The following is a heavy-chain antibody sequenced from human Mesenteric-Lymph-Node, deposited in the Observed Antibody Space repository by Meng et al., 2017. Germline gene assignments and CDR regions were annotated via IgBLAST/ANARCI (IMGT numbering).Heavy chain of an antibody. CDR3: ARDLGVATSIAGFVY. D-gene: IGHD5-12*01. V-gene: IGHV4-30-4*01. CDR1: GGSISSGDYY. Sequence: QVQLQESGPGLVKPSQTLSLICTVSGGSISSGDYYWSWIRQPPGKGLEWIGYIYYSGSTYYNPSLKSRVTISVDMSKNQFSLRLSSVTAADTAVYYCARDLGVATSIAGFVYWGQGTLVTVSS. CDR2: IYYSGST. J-gene: IGHJ4*02.